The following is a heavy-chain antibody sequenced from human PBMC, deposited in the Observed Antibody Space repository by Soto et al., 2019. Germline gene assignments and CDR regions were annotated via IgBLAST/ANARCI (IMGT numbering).Heavy chain of an antibody. J-gene: IGHJ6*04. D-gene: IGHD5-12*01. CDR3: ALVDSSVKPTTQGV. Sequence: QVQLVLSGDEVRKPGSSVKVSCKASGYILVNYGIAWVRQGPGQGLEWMGWISPYSGNTHYESQVQGSFTTTTDSSTRTADMDLVSLTSDDTAVYYFALVDSSVKPTTQGVLCNGTTVTVSS. CDR2: ISPYSGNT. CDR1: GYILVNYG. V-gene: IGHV1-18*01.